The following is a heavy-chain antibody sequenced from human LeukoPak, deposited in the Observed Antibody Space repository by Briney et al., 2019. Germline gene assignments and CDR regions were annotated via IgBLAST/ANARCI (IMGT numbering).Heavy chain of an antibody. V-gene: IGHV3-30*02. Sequence: SGGSLRLSCAASGFTFSSYGMHWVRQAPGKGLEWVAFIRYDGSNKYYADSVKGRFTISRDNSKNTLYLRMNSLRAEDTAVYYCTVAGTEAFDIWGQGTMVTVSS. CDR3: TVAGTEAFDI. CDR2: IRYDGSNK. J-gene: IGHJ3*02. D-gene: IGHD6-19*01. CDR1: GFTFSSYG.